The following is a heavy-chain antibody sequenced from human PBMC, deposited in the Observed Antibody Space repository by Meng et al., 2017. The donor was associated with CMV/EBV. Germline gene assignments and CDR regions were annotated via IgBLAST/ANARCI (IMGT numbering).Heavy chain of an antibody. Sequence: SETLSPTCTVSGGPISSHYWSWIPQPPGKGLVWIGYIYYSGRTNYNPSLKSRVTISVDTSKNQFSLKMSSVAGADTAVYYCARELEPSYGMDVWGQGTTVTVSS. CDR2: IYYSGRT. D-gene: IGHD1-1*01. V-gene: IGHV4-59*11. CDR1: GGPISSHY. J-gene: IGHJ6*02. CDR3: ARELEPSYGMDV.